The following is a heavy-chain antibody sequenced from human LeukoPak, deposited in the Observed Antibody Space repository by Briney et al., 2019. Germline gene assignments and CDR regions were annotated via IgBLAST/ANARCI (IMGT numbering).Heavy chain of an antibody. V-gene: IGHV4-34*01. J-gene: IGHJ4*02. CDR1: GGSFSGYY. CDR3: ARGPTIFWY. CDR2: INHSGST. Sequence: SETLSLTCAVYGGSFSGYYWSWIRQPPGKGLEWIGEINHSGSTNYNPSLKSRVTISVDTSKNQFSLKLSSVTAADTAVYYCARGPTIFWYWGQGTLVTVSS. D-gene: IGHD3-9*01.